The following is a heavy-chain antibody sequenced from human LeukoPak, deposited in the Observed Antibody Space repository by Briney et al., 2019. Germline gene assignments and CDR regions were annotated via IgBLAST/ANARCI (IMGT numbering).Heavy chain of an antibody. CDR3: ARDKIVGPTNFDY. V-gene: IGHV3-7*03. D-gene: IGHD1-26*01. Sequence: PGGSLRLSCAASGFTFSNHYMDWVRQVPGKGLEWVANIKQNGGEIYYVDSVKGRFTISRDNAKNSLYLQMNSLRAEDTAIYYCARDKIVGPTNFDYWGQGTLVTVSS. CDR2: IKQNGGEI. CDR1: GFTFSNHY. J-gene: IGHJ4*02.